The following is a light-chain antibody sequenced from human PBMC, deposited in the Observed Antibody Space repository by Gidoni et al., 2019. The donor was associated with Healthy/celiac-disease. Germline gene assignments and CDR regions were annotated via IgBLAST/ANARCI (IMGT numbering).Light chain of an antibody. CDR3: QQYYSYPRT. J-gene: IGKJ1*01. CDR2: AAS. V-gene: IGKV1-8*01. CDR1: QGISSY. Sequence: AIRMTQSPSSFSASTGDRVTITCRASQGISSYLAWYQQKPGKDPKLLIYAASTLQSGGPSRFIGSGSGTDFTLTISCLQSEDFATYYCQQYYSYPRTFGQGTKVEIK.